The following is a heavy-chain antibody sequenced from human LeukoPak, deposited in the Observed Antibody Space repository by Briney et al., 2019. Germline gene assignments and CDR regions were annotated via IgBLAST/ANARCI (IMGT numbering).Heavy chain of an antibody. CDR2: IKQDGSEK. CDR3: YGESYLFDY. D-gene: IGHD3-10*01. J-gene: IGHJ4*02. CDR1: GFTVSSYW. Sequence: GGSLRLSCAASGFTVSSYWMSWVRQAPGKGLEGVGNIKQDGSEKYYVDSVKGRFTISRDNAKNSLHLQMNSLRAEDTAVYYCYGESYLFDYWGQGTLVTVSS. V-gene: IGHV3-7*01.